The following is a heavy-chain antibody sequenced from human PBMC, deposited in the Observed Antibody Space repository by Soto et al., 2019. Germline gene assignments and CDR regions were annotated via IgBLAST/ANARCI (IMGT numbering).Heavy chain of an antibody. Sequence: PSETLSLTCTVSGGSISSYYWSWIRQPPGKGLEWIGYIYYSGSTNYNPSLKSRVTISVDTSKKQFSLKLSSVTAADTAVYYCARSADTAMANFDYWGQGTLVTVSS. CDR1: GGSISSYY. V-gene: IGHV4-59*12. CDR2: IYYSGST. J-gene: IGHJ4*02. CDR3: ARSADTAMANFDY. D-gene: IGHD5-18*01.